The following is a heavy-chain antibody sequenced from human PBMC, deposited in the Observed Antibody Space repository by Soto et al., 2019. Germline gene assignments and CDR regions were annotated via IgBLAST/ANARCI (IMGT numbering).Heavy chain of an antibody. J-gene: IGHJ3*02. CDR3: TRPGDTDAFDI. CDR2: IRSKANSYAT. CDR1: GFTFSGSA. Sequence: GGSLRLSCAASGFTFSGSAMHWVRQASGKGLEWVGRIRSKANSYATAYAASVKGRFTISRDDSKNTAYLQMNSLKTEDTAVYYCTRPGDTDAFDIWGQGTMVTVSS. V-gene: IGHV3-73*01. D-gene: IGHD3-16*01.